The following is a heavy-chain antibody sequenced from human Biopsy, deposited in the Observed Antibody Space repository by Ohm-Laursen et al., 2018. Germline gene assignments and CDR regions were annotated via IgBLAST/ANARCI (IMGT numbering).Heavy chain of an antibody. CDR2: INPHSGTT. J-gene: IGHJ1*01. V-gene: IGHV1-2*02. D-gene: IGHD2-15*01. CDR3: AKGQDLRGGAEYFQH. Sequence: SVKVSCKASGYTFTGQYLHWVRQVPGQGLEWMGWINPHSGTTKFAQDFQARVTMTRDTSITTAYMELRRLRSDDTAVYYCAKGQDLRGGAEYFQHWGQGALVTVSS. CDR1: GYTFTGQY.